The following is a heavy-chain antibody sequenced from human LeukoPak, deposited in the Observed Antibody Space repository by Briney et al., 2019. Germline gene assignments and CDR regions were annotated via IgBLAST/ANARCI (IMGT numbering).Heavy chain of an antibody. CDR3: ARDRVDTAMDPPFDY. CDR1: GFTFSSYA. Sequence: GGSLRLSCAASGFTFSSYAMNWVRQAPGKGLEWVSSISSSSSYIYYADSVKGRFTISRDNAKNSLYLQMNSLRAEDTAVYYCARDRVDTAMDPPFDYWGQGTLVTVSS. D-gene: IGHD5-18*01. J-gene: IGHJ4*02. CDR2: ISSSSSYI. V-gene: IGHV3-21*01.